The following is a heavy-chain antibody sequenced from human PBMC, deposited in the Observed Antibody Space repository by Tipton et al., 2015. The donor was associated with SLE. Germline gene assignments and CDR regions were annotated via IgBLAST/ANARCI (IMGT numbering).Heavy chain of an antibody. J-gene: IGHJ5*02. Sequence: TLSLTCTVSGGSISSYYWSWIRQPAGKGLEWIGRSYNSGSTNYNPSLKRRVTMSVDTSKNQFSLKLSSVTAADTAVYYCARGQHQLGRFDPWGQGTLVTVSS. V-gene: IGHV4-4*07. CDR3: ARGQHQLGRFDP. CDR1: GGSISSYY. D-gene: IGHD1-1*01. CDR2: SYNSGST.